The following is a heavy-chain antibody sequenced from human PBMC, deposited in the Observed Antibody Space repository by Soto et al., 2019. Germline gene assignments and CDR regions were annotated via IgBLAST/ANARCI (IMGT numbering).Heavy chain of an antibody. D-gene: IGHD6-13*01. Sequence: QVQLVQSGAEVKKPGASVKVSCKASGYTFSSYGISWVRQAPGQGLEWMGWISAYNGNTNYAQKLQGRVTMTTDTSTSTVYMEVRSLRSDDTAVYYCARSIAAAVDLVYWGQGTLVTVSS. CDR3: ARSIAAAVDLVY. CDR1: GYTFSSYG. CDR2: ISAYNGNT. J-gene: IGHJ4*02. V-gene: IGHV1-18*01.